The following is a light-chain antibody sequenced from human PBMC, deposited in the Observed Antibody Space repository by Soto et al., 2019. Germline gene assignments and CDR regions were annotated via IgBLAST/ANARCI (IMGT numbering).Light chain of an antibody. V-gene: IGKV3-11*01. CDR3: QHTWT. Sequence: EIVLTQSPATLSLSPGERATLSCRASQSVSSYLAWYQQKPGQAPRLLIYDASNRATGIPARFSGSGSGTDFTLTISSLEPDDFAVYYCQHTWTFGPGTKVDIK. CDR2: DAS. J-gene: IGKJ1*01. CDR1: QSVSSY.